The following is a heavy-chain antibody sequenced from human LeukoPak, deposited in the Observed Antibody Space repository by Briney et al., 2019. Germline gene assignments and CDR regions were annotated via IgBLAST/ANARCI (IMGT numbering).Heavy chain of an antibody. D-gene: IGHD3-3*01. CDR2: TSNSGYP. J-gene: IGHJ5*02. V-gene: IGHV4-30-4*08. CDR1: GGSIRTSEDH. Sequence: SETLSLTCTVSGGSIRTSEDHWTWIRQHPGKGLEWIGYTSNSGYPDSNPSLKSRVTISLDTSKNQFSLKLSSVTAADTAVYYCAREYDFWSGYGGAIGWFDPGAREPWSPSPQ. CDR3: AREYDFWSGYGGAIGWFDP.